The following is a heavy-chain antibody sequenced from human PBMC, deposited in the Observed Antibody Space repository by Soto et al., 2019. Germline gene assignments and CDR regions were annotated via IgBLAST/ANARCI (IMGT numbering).Heavy chain of an antibody. CDR1: GGSFSGYY. D-gene: IGHD3-22*01. J-gene: IGHJ4*02. Sequence: SETLSLTCAVYGGSFSGYYWSWIRQPPGKGLEWIGSIYYSGSTYYNPSLKSRVTISVDTSKNQFSLKLSSVTAADTAVYYCARLRVRSKTYYYDSSGYYYFDYWGQGTLVTVSS. CDR2: IYYSGST. V-gene: IGHV4-34*01. CDR3: ARLRVRSKTYYYDSSGYYYFDY.